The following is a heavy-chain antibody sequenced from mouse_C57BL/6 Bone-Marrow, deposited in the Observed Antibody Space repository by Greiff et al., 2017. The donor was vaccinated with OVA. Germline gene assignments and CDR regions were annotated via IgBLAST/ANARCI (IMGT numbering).Heavy chain of an antibody. J-gene: IGHJ1*03. D-gene: IGHD1-1*01. CDR3: RLTYYGSSPLYFGG. CDR2: IYPGSGNT. Sequence: QVQLQQSGPELVKPGASVKISCKASGYSFTSYYIHWVKQRPGQGLEWIGWIYPGSGNTKYNEKFKGKATLTADYSSSTAYMQLSILTSEYSAVYYCRLTYYGSSPLYFGGWGTGTTVTVAS. CDR1: GYSFTSYY. V-gene: IGHV1-66*01.